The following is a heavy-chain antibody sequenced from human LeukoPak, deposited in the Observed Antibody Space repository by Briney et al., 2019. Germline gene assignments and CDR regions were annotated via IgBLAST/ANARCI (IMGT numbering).Heavy chain of an antibody. CDR3: ARDYRSSTSCLFDY. V-gene: IGHV1-2*06. CDR2: INPNSGDT. CDR1: GYTFTGYH. J-gene: IGHJ4*02. D-gene: IGHD2-2*01. Sequence: ASVKVSCKASGYTFTGYHMHWVRQAPGQGLEWMGRINPNSGDTNYAQKFQGRVTMTRDTSISTAYMELSRLRSDDTAVYYCARDYRSSTSCLFDYWGQGTLVTVSS.